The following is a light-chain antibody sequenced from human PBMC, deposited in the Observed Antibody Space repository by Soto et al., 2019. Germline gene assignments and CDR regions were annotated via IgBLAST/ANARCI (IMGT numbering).Light chain of an antibody. CDR3: QQSYNTPLT. V-gene: IGKV1-39*01. Sequence: DIQMTQSPSSLSASVGDRVTITCRASQSISDYLNWYQQKPGKAPKLLIYAASRLQSGVPSRFSGSGSGTDFTLTISSLQPEDFETYYCQQSYNTPLTFGGGTKVDIK. CDR2: AAS. CDR1: QSISDY. J-gene: IGKJ4*01.